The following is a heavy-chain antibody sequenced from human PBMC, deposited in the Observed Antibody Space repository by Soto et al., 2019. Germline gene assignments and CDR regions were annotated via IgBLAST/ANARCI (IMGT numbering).Heavy chain of an antibody. CDR1: GYTFINYY. CDR3: ARGPLYSGSYYAMGY. Sequence: GASVKVSCKASGYTFINYYMHWVRQAPGQGLEWMGWTSPKSGGTNYAQKFQGRVSMTWDTSLSTAYMELSSLMSDDTAVYYCARGPLYSGSYYAMGYWGQGTLVTVSS. CDR2: TSPKSGGT. J-gene: IGHJ4*02. V-gene: IGHV1-2*02. D-gene: IGHD1-26*01.